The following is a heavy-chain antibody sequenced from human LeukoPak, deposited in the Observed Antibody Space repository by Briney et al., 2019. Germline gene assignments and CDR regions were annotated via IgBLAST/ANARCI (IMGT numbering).Heavy chain of an antibody. CDR3: AKDRDPAFIVVVPAAIFGY. Sequence: PGGSLRLSCAASGFTFSNYGMSWVRQAPGKGLEWVSSLSNSGSGIYYADSVKGRFTISRDNSKNTLYVQMNSLRAEDTAVYYCAKDRDPAFIVVVPAAIFGYWGQGTLVTVSS. CDR1: GFTFSNYG. D-gene: IGHD2-2*02. V-gene: IGHV3-23*01. J-gene: IGHJ4*02. CDR2: LSNSGSGI.